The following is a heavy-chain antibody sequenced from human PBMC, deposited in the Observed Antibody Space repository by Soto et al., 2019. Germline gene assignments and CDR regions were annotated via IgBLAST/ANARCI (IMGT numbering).Heavy chain of an antibody. Sequence: QITLKESGPTLVKPTQTLTLTCTFSGFSLSTSGVGVGWIRQPPGKALEWLALIYWDDDKRYSPSLKSRLTIXMDXSXNQVVLTMTNMDPVDTATYYCAHRLGGIGVAGTFDYWGQGTLVTVSS. CDR2: IYWDDDK. CDR3: AHRLGGIGVAGTFDY. CDR1: GFSLSTSGVG. J-gene: IGHJ4*02. V-gene: IGHV2-5*02. D-gene: IGHD6-19*01.